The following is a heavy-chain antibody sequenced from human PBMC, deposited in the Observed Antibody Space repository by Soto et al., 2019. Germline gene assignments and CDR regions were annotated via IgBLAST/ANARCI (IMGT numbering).Heavy chain of an antibody. V-gene: IGHV3-7*01. CDR2: MKKDGSQK. CDR3: ARDWFDA. J-gene: IGHJ5*02. Sequence: PGGSLRLSCVASGFTFSNYWMSWVRQAPGKGLEWVANMKKDGSQKYYVDSVKGRFTISRDNARNSLYLQMNSLRVEDTAVYYCARDWFDAWGQGTLVT. CDR1: GFTFSNYW.